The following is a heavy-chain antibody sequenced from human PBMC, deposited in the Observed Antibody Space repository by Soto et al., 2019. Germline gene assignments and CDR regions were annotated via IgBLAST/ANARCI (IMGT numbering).Heavy chain of an antibody. CDR1: GFTFSSYG. Sequence: QVQLVESGGGVVQPGRSLRLSCAASGFTFSSYGLHWVRQAPGKGLEWVAVIWYDGSNKNYADSVKGRFTISRDNSKNTLCLQMNSLRADDTAVYDCARGGSEYYDSSGYHEFDYWGQGTLVTVSS. CDR2: IWYDGSNK. J-gene: IGHJ4*02. V-gene: IGHV3-33*01. D-gene: IGHD3-22*01. CDR3: ARGGSEYYDSSGYHEFDY.